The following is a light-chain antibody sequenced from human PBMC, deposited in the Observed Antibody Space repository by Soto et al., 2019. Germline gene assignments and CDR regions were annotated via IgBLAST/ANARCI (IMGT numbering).Light chain of an antibody. CDR1: QSVSSF. J-gene: IGKJ4*01. Sequence: EIVLTQSPDTLSLSPGERATLSCRASQSVSSFVAWYQQRPGQPPRLLIYDVSKRATGSPIRFSGSGSGTDFNLTISSLEPEDFAVYYCQQRINWPLTFSGGTKVEIK. V-gene: IGKV3-11*01. CDR2: DVS. CDR3: QQRINWPLT.